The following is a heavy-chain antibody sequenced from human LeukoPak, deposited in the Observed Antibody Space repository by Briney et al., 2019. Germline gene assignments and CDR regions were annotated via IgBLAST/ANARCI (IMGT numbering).Heavy chain of an antibody. Sequence: GGSLRLSCAASGFTFSSYDMHWVRQATGKGLEWVSAIGTAGDTYYPGSVKGRFTISRENAKNSLYLQMNSLRAGDTAVYYCARAITYSSSWYEIGYYYYGMDVWGQGTTVTVSS. J-gene: IGHJ6*02. V-gene: IGHV3-13*01. D-gene: IGHD6-13*01. CDR3: ARAITYSSSWYEIGYYYYGMDV. CDR1: GFTFSSYD. CDR2: IGTAGDT.